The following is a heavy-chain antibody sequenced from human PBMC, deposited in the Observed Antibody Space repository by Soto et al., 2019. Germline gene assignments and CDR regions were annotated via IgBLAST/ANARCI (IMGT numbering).Heavy chain of an antibody. V-gene: IGHV3-7*01. D-gene: IGHD6-6*01. CDR1: GFTFSSYW. Sequence: GESLKISCAASGFTFSSYWMSWVRQAPGKGLEWVANIKEDGSDKYYVDSVKGRFTISRDNAQNSLYLQMNSLRAEDTAVYYCADPTSSSGFWGQGTLVTVSS. CDR3: ADPTSSSGF. CDR2: IKEDGSDK. J-gene: IGHJ4*02.